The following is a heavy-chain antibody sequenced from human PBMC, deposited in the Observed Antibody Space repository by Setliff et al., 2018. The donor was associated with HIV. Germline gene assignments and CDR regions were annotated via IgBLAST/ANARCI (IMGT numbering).Heavy chain of an antibody. J-gene: IGHJ6*02. V-gene: IGHV3-21*01. CDR1: GFTFANFA. Sequence: GSLRLSCAASGFTFANFAMGWVRQAPGRGLEWVSSISIGSGGAIDYADSVQGRFTISRDNSKNSLYLQMNSLRVEDTAVYYCARDYLYYNLYNGSPVYGMDVWGQGTTVTVSS. CDR2: ISIGSGGAI. CDR3: ARDYLYYNLYNGSPVYGMDV. D-gene: IGHD3-3*01.